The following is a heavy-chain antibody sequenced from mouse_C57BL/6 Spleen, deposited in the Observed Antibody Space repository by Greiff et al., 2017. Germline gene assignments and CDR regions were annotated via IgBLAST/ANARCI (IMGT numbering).Heavy chain of an antibody. Sequence: EVKLQQSGPELVKPGASVKMSCKASGYTFTDYNMHWVKQSHGKSLEWIGYINPNNGGTSYNQKFKGKATLTVNKSSSTAYMELRSLTSEDSAVYYCARWNLYYASRDYWGQGTTLTVSS. J-gene: IGHJ2*01. CDR2: INPNNGGT. CDR1: GYTFTDYN. D-gene: IGHD1-1*01. CDR3: ARWNLYYASRDY. V-gene: IGHV1-22*01.